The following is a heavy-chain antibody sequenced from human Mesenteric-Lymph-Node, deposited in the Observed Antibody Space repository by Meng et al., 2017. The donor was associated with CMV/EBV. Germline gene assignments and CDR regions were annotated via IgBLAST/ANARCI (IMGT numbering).Heavy chain of an antibody. J-gene: IGHJ4*02. V-gene: IGHV3-9*01. CDR1: GFTFDDYA. CDR3: AKLKSTSCYSSLDY. D-gene: IGHD2-2*02. Sequence: SLKISCAASGFTFDDYAMHWVRQAPGKGLEWVSGISWNSGSIGYADSVKGRFTISRDNSKNTLYLQMNSLRAEDTAVYYCAKLKSTSCYSSLDYWGQGTLVTVSS. CDR2: ISWNSGSI.